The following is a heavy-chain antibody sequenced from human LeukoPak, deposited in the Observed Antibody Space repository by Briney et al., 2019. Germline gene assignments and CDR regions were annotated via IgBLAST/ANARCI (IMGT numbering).Heavy chain of an antibody. CDR1: GGSISSRGYY. CDR3: ARGTGGAAAADFDP. D-gene: IGHD6-13*01. Sequence: SQTLSLTCTVSGGSISSRGYYWSWIRQHPGKGLEWIGFICYSGTTYYNPSLKSRATISVDTSKNHFSLKLISVTDADTAMYYCARGTGGAAAADFDPWGQGTLVTVSS. J-gene: IGHJ5*02. V-gene: IGHV4-31*03. CDR2: ICYSGTT.